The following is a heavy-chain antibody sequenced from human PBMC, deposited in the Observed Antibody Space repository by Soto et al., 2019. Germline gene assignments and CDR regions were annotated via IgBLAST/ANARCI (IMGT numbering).Heavy chain of an antibody. V-gene: IGHV4-4*02. Sequence: QVQLQESGPGLVKPSGTLSLTCAVSGGSISSSNWWSWVRQPPGKGLEWIGEIYHSGSTNYNPSLKSRVTISVDKSKNQFSLKLSSVTAADTAVYYCARVPFGELFLSASMGPYYYGMDVWGQGTTVTVSS. CDR2: IYHSGST. CDR3: ARVPFGELFLSASMGPYYYGMDV. J-gene: IGHJ6*02. CDR1: GGSISSSNW. D-gene: IGHD3-10*01.